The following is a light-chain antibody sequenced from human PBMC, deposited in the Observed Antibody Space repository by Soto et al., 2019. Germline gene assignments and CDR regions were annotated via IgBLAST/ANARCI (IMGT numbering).Light chain of an antibody. CDR1: SSDVGAYYY. Sequence: QSVLTQPASVSGSPGQSITISCTGASSDVGAYYYVSWYQHYPGKAPKLMIYEVTNRPSGVSNRFSGSKSGNTASLTISGLQVKDEADYFCSSYTTSSTLWVFGTGTKVTVL. V-gene: IGLV2-14*01. J-gene: IGLJ1*01. CDR3: SSYTTSSTLWV. CDR2: EVT.